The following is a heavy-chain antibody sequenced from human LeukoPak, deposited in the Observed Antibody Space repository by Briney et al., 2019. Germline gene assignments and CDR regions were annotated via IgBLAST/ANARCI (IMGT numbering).Heavy chain of an antibody. V-gene: IGHV4-34*01. CDR3: ARQLGAYSYPFDI. J-gene: IGHJ3*02. CDR2: INHSGSA. D-gene: IGHD3-16*01. CDR1: GGSFIGYY. Sequence: SETLSLTCAVYGGSFIGYYRTWIRPPPGKGLEWISEINHSGSANYNPSLQSRFTISGDTSKNQFSLRLSSVTAADTAVYYCARQLGAYSYPFDIWGQGTKVTVSS.